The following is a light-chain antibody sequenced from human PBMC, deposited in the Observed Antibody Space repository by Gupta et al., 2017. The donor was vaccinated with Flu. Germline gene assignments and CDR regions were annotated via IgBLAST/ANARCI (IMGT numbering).Light chain of an antibody. CDR2: DAS. CDR1: QNVRSY. J-gene: IGKJ5*01. V-gene: IGKV3-11*01. CDR3: QHRTY. Sequence: ETVLTQSPDTLSLSPGEGATLSCRASQNVRSYLAWYQHRPGRAPKLLIYDASNRATGIPARFSGSGSGTDFTLTIGSLQPEDFAIYYCQHRTYFGQGTRLEIK.